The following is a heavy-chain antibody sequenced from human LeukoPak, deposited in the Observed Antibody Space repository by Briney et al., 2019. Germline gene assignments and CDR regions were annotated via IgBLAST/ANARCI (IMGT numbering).Heavy chain of an antibody. V-gene: IGHV1-18*01. CDR2: ISAYNGNT. Sequence: ASVKVSCKASGYTFTSYGISWVRQAPGQGLEWMGWISAYNGNTNYAQKLQGRVTMTTDTSTSTAYMELRSLRSDDTAAYYCASAVYDFWSGQNWFDPWGQGTLVTVSS. J-gene: IGHJ5*02. D-gene: IGHD3-3*01. CDR1: GYTFTSYG. CDR3: ASAVYDFWSGQNWFDP.